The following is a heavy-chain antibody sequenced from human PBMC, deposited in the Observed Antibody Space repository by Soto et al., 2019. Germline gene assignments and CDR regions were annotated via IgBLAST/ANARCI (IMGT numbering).Heavy chain of an antibody. CDR1: GFTFSSYG. V-gene: IGHV3-30*18. J-gene: IGHJ6*03. Sequence: QVQLVESGGGVVQPGRSLRLSCAASGFTFSSYGMHWVRQAPGKGLEWVAVISYDGSNKYYADSVKARLTTSRDKSKNTLYLQINSLRAEDTAVYYCAKDWMELTYGSGNIIPSHHPYYYYYYMDVWGKGTTVTASS. CDR3: AKDWMELTYGSGNIIPSHHPYYYYYYMDV. D-gene: IGHD3-10*01. CDR2: ISYDGSNK.